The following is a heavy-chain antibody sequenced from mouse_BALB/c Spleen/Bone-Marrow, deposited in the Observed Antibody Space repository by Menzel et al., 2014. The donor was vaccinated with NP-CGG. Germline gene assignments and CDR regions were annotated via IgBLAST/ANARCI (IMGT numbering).Heavy chain of an antibody. Sequence: VKVVESGPGLVAPSQSLSITCTVSGFSLTTYGVHWVRQPPGKGLEWLGVIWAGGSTNYNSALMSRLSISKDNSKSQVFLKVNSLQTDDTAMYYCARAHYDYVLFDYWGQGTTLTVSS. D-gene: IGHD2-4*01. CDR3: ARAHYDYVLFDY. V-gene: IGHV2-9*02. CDR2: IWAGGST. J-gene: IGHJ2*01. CDR1: GFSLTTYG.